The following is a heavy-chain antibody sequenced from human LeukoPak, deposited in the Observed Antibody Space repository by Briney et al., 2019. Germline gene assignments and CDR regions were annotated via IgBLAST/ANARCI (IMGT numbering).Heavy chain of an antibody. CDR3: ARRDDILTGYDY. V-gene: IGHV4-34*01. Sequence: SETLSLTCAVYGGSFSGYYWSWIRQSPGKGLEWIGSIYYGQTIYYNPSLNSRVTISVVTSKDQFTLQLNSVTAADTAVYYCARRDDILTGYDYWGQGTLVTVSS. CDR2: IYYGQTI. D-gene: IGHD3-9*01. J-gene: IGHJ4*02. CDR1: GGSFSGYY.